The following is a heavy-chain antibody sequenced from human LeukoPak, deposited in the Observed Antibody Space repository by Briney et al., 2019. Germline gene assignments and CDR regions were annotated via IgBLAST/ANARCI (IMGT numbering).Heavy chain of an antibody. CDR2: INGSGGST. CDR3: AKDRIVVVPAAIPFYN. D-gene: IGHD2-2*02. CDR1: GFTFSGYS. V-gene: IGHV3-23*01. J-gene: IGHJ4*02. Sequence: GGSLRLSCAASGFTFSGYSMSWVRQAPGKGLEWVSAINGSGGSTYYAHSVKGRFTNSRDNSKNALYLQMKSLRAEHTAVYYCAKDRIVVVPAAIPFYNWGQGTLVTVSS.